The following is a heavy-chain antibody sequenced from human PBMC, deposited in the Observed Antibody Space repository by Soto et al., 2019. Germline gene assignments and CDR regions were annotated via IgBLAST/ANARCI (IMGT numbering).Heavy chain of an antibody. D-gene: IGHD6-6*01. CDR1: GFTFSSYG. V-gene: IGHV3-30*18. CDR3: AKDLLEYSSSSECYFDY. CDR2: ISYDGSNK. J-gene: IGHJ4*02. Sequence: QVQLVESGGGVVQPGRSLRLSCAASGFTFSSYGMHWVRQAPGKGLEWVAVISYDGSNKYYADSVKGRFTISRDNSKNTLYLQMNSLRAEDTAVYYCAKDLLEYSSSSECYFDYWGREPWSPSPQ.